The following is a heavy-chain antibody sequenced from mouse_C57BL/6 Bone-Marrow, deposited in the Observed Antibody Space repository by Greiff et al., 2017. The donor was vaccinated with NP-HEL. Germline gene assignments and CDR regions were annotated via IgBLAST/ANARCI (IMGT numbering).Heavy chain of an antibody. V-gene: IGHV1-81*01. CDR1: GYTFTSYG. CDR3: ARRSYSNYDAMDY. Sequence: QVQLQQSGAELARPGASVKLSCKASGYTFTSYGISWVKQRPGQGLEWIGEIYPRSGNTYYNAKFKGQATLTADKSYSTAYMELSSLTSEDSAVYFCARRSYSNYDAMDYWGQGTSVTVSS. J-gene: IGHJ4*01. D-gene: IGHD2-5*01. CDR2: IYPRSGNT.